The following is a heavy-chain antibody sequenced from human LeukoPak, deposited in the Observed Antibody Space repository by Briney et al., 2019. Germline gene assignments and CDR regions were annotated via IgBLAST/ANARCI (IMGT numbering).Heavy chain of an antibody. CDR2: ISAYNGNT. CDR3: ARVVLYCSGGSCYLFDY. V-gene: IGHV1-18*01. CDR1: GYTFTSYG. Sequence: ASVKVSCKASGYTFTSYGISWVRQAPGQGLEWMGWISAYNGNTNYAQKLQGRVTMTTDTSTSTAYMELRSLRSDDTAVYYCARVVLYCSGGSCYLFDYWGQGTLVTASS. D-gene: IGHD2-15*01. J-gene: IGHJ4*02.